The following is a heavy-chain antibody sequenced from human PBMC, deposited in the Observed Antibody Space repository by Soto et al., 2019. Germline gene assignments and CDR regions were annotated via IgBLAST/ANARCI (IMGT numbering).Heavy chain of an antibody. V-gene: IGHV3-15*07. D-gene: IGHD3-22*01. J-gene: IGHJ4*01. CDR2: IKSKTDGGTT. CDR1: GFTFSNAW. CDR3: TLYSYSTIIIVRFYY. Sequence: PGGSLRLSCAASGFTFSNAWINWVRQAPGKGLEWVGRIKSKTDGGTTDYAAPVKGRFAISRDDSNNMVYLQMNSLKIEDTAVYYCTLYSYSTIIIVRFYYWGHGSLVTVSS.